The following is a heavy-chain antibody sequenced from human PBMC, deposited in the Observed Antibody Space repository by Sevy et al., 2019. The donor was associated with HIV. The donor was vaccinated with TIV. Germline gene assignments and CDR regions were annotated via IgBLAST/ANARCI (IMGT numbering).Heavy chain of an antibody. Sequence: SVKVSCKASGGTFSSYAISWVRQAPGQGLEWMGGIIPIFGTANYAKKFQGRVTITADESTSTAYMELSGLRSEDTAVYYCARNPQGCSGGSCYHLDYWGQGTLVTVSS. J-gene: IGHJ4*02. D-gene: IGHD2-15*01. CDR1: GGTFSSYA. V-gene: IGHV1-69*13. CDR3: ARNPQGCSGGSCYHLDY. CDR2: IIPIFGTA.